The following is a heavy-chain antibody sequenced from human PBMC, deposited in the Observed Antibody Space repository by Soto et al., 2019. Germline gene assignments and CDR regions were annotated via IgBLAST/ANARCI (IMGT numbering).Heavy chain of an antibody. V-gene: IGHV4-39*01. Sequence: SETLSLTCTVSGGSISSSSYYWGWIRQPPGKGLEWIESIYYSGSTYYNPSLKSRVTISVDTSKNQFSLKLSSVTAADTAVYYCARGASGYYDSSGYYSPYYFDYWGQGTLVTVSS. CDR3: ARGASGYYDSSGYYSPYYFDY. J-gene: IGHJ4*02. CDR2: IYYSGST. D-gene: IGHD3-22*01. CDR1: GGSISSSSYY.